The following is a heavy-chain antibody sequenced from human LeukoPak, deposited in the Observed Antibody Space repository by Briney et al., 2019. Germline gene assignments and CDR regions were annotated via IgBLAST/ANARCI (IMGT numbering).Heavy chain of an antibody. CDR2: INPSGGRT. CDR3: ARGHGVIQSVDYMDV. Sequence: ASVKVFCKASGYTFSSNYMNWVRQAPGQGLEWVGIINPSGGRTTYAQKFQGRVTMTSDTSTSTVYMELSSLRSEDTAVYYCARGHGVIQSVDYMDVWGKGTTVTVAS. V-gene: IGHV1-46*01. J-gene: IGHJ6*03. CDR1: GYTFSSNY. D-gene: IGHD2-21*01.